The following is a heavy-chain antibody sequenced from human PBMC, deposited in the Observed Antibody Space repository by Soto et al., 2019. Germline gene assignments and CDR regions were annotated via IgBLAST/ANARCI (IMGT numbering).Heavy chain of an antibody. Sequence: ASVKVSCKASGYTFTGYYMHWVRQAPGQGLEWMGWINPNSGGTNYAQKFQGRVTMTRDTSISTAYMELSRLRSDDTAVYYCARGEGPPHVGVVPAAPYYYYGMDVWGQGTTVTVSS. J-gene: IGHJ6*02. CDR3: ARGEGPPHVGVVPAAPYYYYGMDV. D-gene: IGHD2-2*01. CDR1: GYTFTGYY. V-gene: IGHV1-2*02. CDR2: INPNSGGT.